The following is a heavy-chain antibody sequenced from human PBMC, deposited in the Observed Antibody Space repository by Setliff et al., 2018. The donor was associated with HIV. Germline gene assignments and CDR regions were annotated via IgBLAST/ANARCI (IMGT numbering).Heavy chain of an antibody. J-gene: IGHJ4*02. CDR2: IYYSGST. Sequence: SETLSLTCTVSGGSISRSSYYWGWIRQPPGKGLEWIGSIYYSGSTYYNPSLKSRVTISVDTSKNQFSLNLSSVTATDTAVYYCARRDCSGGSCCFDYWGQGTLVTVSS. CDR3: ARRDCSGGSCCFDY. D-gene: IGHD2-15*01. V-gene: IGHV4-39*01. CDR1: GGSISRSSYY.